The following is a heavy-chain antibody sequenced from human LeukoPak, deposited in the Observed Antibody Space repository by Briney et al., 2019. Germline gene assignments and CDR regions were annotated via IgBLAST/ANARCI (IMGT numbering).Heavy chain of an antibody. V-gene: IGHV3-7*01. D-gene: IGHD2-15*01. J-gene: IGHJ4*02. Sequence: GGSVRLSCIASGFTFSSDLMNYVRQATGKGLEGVANIKQDGSRTNYVGAVKGQFTISKDNVKNSLYLQMNSLRAEDTAVYYCARADCSGGSCYAGSFDYWGQGTLVTVSS. CDR1: GFTFSSDL. CDR2: IKQDGSRT. CDR3: ARADCSGGSCYAGSFDY.